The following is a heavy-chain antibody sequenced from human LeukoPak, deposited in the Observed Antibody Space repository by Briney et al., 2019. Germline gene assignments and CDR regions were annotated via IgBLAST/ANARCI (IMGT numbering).Heavy chain of an antibody. V-gene: IGHV4-30-4*01. J-gene: IGHJ3*02. CDR2: IYYSGST. CDR1: GGSISSGDYY. D-gene: IGHD3-22*01. CDR3: ARPPRYYYDSSGSPHGAFDI. Sequence: SETLSLTCTVSGGSISSGDYYWSWIRQPPGKGLEWIGYIYYSGSTYYNPSLKSRVTISVDTSKNQFSLKLSSVTAADTAVYYCARPPRYYYDSSGSPHGAFDIWGQGTMVTVSS.